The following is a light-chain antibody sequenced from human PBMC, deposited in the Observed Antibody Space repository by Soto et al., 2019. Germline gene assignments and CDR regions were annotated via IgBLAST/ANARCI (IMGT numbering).Light chain of an antibody. CDR1: SSDVGAYNY. V-gene: IGLV2-11*01. CDR3: CSYAGIYTSVV. Sequence: QSALTQPRSVSGSPGQSVTVSCTGTSSDVGAYNYVSWYQQHPGKAPKLIIYDVSKRPSGVPDRFSGSKSGNTASLTISGLQAEDEAEYNCCSYAGIYTSVVFGTGTKLTVL. J-gene: IGLJ1*01. CDR2: DVS.